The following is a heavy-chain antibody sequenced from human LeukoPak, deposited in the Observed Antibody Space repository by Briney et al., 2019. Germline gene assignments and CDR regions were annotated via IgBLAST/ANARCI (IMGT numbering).Heavy chain of an antibody. J-gene: IGHJ5*02. CDR3: ARSSRSSAGVWFDP. CDR1: GGSFSGYY. Sequence: SETLSLTCAVYGGSFSGYYWSWIRQPPGKRLEWIGEIDHSGRTKYTPSLKSRVTISVDTSKSLFSLKLRSVTAADRAVYYCARSSRSSAGVWFDPWGQGTLVTVTS. D-gene: IGHD6-6*01. CDR2: IDHSGRT. V-gene: IGHV4-34*01.